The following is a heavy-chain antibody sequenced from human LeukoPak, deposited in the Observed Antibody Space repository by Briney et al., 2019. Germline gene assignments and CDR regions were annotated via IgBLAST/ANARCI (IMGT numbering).Heavy chain of an antibody. J-gene: IGHJ4*02. CDR2: IYSGGST. CDR3: ARDPLRGSGSGDY. D-gene: IGHD3-10*01. Sequence: GGSLRLSCAASGFTVSSNYMSWVRQAPGKGLEWVSVIYSGGSTYYADSVKGRFTISRDNSKNTLYLQMNSLRAEDTAVYYCARDPLRGSGSGDYWGQGTLVTVSS. V-gene: IGHV3-53*01. CDR1: GFTVSSNY.